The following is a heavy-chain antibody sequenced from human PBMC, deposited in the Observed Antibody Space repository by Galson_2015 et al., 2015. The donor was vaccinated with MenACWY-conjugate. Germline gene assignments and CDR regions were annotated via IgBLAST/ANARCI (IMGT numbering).Heavy chain of an antibody. V-gene: IGHV3-74*01. CDR1: GFIFNTYW. CDR3: ARDSRVGAPGTELDY. D-gene: IGHD6-13*01. CDR2: ISTDGSST. J-gene: IGHJ4*02. Sequence: SLRLSCATSGFIFNTYWMHWVRHAPGKGLVWVSRISTDGSSTSYADSVKGRFTISRDNAKNTLYLQMNSLRAEDTAVYYCARDSRVGAPGTELDYWGQGTLVTVSS.